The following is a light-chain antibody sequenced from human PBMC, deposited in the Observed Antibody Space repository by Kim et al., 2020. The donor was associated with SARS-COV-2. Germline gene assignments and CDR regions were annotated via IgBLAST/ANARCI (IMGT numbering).Light chain of an antibody. V-gene: IGLV2-14*04. CDR3: SSYTSSSRV. CDR1: SSDVGGYNY. J-gene: IGLJ3*02. CDR2: DVS. Sequence: PGPSITISCTGTSSDVGGYNYVSWYQRHPGKSPKLMIYDVSKRPSGVSNRFAGSKSGDTASLTISGLQAEDEADYYCSSYTSSSRVFGGGTQLTVL.